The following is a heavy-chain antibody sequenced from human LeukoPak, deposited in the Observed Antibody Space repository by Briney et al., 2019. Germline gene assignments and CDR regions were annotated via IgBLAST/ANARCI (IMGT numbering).Heavy chain of an antibody. V-gene: IGHV3-21*01. CDR1: GFPFSGYS. J-gene: IGHJ4*02. CDR2: MSILSGIT. Sequence: GGSLRLSCAGSGFPFSGYSMNWVRQTPGKGLEWVSSMSILSGITYYAESVKGRFTVSRDNAKNLLHLQMNSLRVEDTAIYYCAREFEYSTSGAGYWGQGTLVTISS. CDR3: AREFEYSTSGAGY. D-gene: IGHD6-6*01.